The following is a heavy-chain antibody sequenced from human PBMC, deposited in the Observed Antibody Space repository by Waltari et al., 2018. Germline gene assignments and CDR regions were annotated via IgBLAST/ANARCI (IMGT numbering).Heavy chain of an antibody. J-gene: IGHJ6*02. CDR2: ITGTSRTK. Sequence: EIQLVQSGGGLVQPGGSLRLSCAASGFNIDDYSLNWGRQAPGKWLEWVSYITGTSRTKFYADSVRGRFTISRDNAKNSLYLQMNSLRADDTAVYFCARPVRISGNYGLDVWGQGTTVIVSS. V-gene: IGHV3-48*01. CDR1: GFNIDDYS. CDR3: ARPVRISGNYGLDV.